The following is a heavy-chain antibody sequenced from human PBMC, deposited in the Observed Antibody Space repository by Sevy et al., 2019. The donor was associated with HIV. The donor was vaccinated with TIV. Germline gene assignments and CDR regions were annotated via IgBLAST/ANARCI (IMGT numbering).Heavy chain of an antibody. Sequence: GGSLRLSCAASGFTFSSYSMNWVRQAPGKGLEWVSYISSSSSTIYYAGFVKGRFTISRDNAKNSLYLQMNSLRDEDTAVYYCARVHPDEHYFDYWGQGTLVTVSS. CDR3: ARVHPDEHYFDY. CDR2: ISSSSSTI. CDR1: GFTFSSYS. V-gene: IGHV3-48*02. J-gene: IGHJ4*02.